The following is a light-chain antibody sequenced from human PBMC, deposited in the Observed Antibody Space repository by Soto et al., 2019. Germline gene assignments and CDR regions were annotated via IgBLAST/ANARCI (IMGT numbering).Light chain of an antibody. CDR1: SSNIGSNT. CDR3: ATWDNGLTGVV. V-gene: IGLV1-44*01. CDR2: TNN. J-gene: IGLJ2*01. Sequence: QPVPTQPPSTSGTPGQRVTISCSGSSSNIGSNTVHWYQQIPGTAPKLLIYTNNQRSSGVSDRFSGSKSDTSASLVISGLQSEDEADYYCATWDNGLTGVVFGGGTKVTVL.